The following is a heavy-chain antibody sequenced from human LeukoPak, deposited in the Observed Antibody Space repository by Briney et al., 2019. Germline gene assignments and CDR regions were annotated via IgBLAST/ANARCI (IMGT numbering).Heavy chain of an antibody. CDR2: INPTDGST. D-gene: IGHD1-26*01. V-gene: IGHV1-46*01. CDR1: EYTFTNYY. J-gene: IGHJ4*02. Sequence: ASVTVSCKPSEYTFTNYYMHWVRQAPGEGLEWMGIINPTDGSTTYAQKFQGRVTMTRDTPTGTVYMELYSLRSEDTAVYYCARRGWYSGDNPIFDYWGQGTLVTVSS. CDR3: ARRGWYSGDNPIFDY.